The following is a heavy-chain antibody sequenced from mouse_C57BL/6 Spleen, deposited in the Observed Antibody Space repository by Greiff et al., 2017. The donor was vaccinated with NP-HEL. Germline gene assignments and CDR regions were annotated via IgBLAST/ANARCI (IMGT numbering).Heavy chain of an antibody. CDR3: ARGGWNYFDY. J-gene: IGHJ2*01. CDR2: IYPGDGDT. Sequence: QVQLKESGAELVKPGASVKISCKASGYAFSSYWMNWVKQRPGKGLEWIGQIYPGDGDTNYNGKFKGKATLTADKSSSTAYMQLSSLTSEDSAVYFCARGGWNYFDYWGQGTTLTVSS. V-gene: IGHV1-80*01. D-gene: IGHD1-1*02. CDR1: GYAFSSYW.